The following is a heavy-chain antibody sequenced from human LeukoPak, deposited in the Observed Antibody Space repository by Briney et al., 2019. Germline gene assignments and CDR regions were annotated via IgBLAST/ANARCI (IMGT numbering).Heavy chain of an antibody. V-gene: IGHV4-39*01. J-gene: IGHJ5*02. D-gene: IGHD6-13*01. Sequence: SETLSLTCTVSGGSISSSSYYWGWIRQPPGKGLEWIGSIYYSGSTYYNPSLKSRVTISVYTSKNQFSLKLSSVTAADTAVYYCARALEKFGYSSSWYNWFDPWGQGTLVTVSS. CDR3: ARALEKFGYSSSWYNWFDP. CDR1: GGSISSSSYY. CDR2: IYYSGST.